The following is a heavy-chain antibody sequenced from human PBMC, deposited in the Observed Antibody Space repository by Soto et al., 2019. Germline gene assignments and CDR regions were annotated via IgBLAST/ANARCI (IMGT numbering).Heavy chain of an antibody. CDR2: INPSVGST. CDR1: GYFFASYS. Sequence: QVQLVQSGAEVKKPGASVKVSCKASGYFFASYSMHWVRQAPGQGLEWMGMINPSVGSTSYVEKFQGSVTMTRDTCTSTVYRELSVLRSEDTAVYYCARESAGRDEFHSSGDFDFWGQGALVTVSS. J-gene: IGHJ4*02. D-gene: IGHD3-22*01. CDR3: ARESAGRDEFHSSGDFDF. V-gene: IGHV1-46*01.